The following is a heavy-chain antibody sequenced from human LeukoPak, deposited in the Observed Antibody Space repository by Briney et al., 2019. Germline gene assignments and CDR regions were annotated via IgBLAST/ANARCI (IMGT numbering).Heavy chain of an antibody. CDR1: GYTFTSYG. D-gene: IGHD6-13*01. V-gene: IGHV1-18*01. J-gene: IGHJ4*02. CDR3: ARFGPRIAAAGTETYFDY. CDR2: ISAYNGNT. Sequence: ASVKVSCKASGYTFTSYGISWVRQAPGQGLEWMGWISAYNGNTNSAQKLQGRVTMTTDTSTSTAYMELRSLRSDDTAVYYCARFGPRIAAAGTETYFDYWGQGTLVTVSS.